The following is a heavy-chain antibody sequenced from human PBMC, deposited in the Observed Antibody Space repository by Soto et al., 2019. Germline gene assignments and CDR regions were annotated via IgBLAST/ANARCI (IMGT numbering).Heavy chain of an antibody. J-gene: IGHJ4*02. V-gene: IGHV3-66*01. CDR2: IYSGGST. CDR1: GFTVSSNY. D-gene: IGHD1-26*01. CDR3: ARDRSGSYCFDS. Sequence: EVQLVESGGGLVQPGGSLRLSCAASGFTVSSNYMSWVRQAPGKGLEWVSVIYSGGSTYYADSVKGRFTISRDNSKNTLYLQMNSLRVEDTAVYYCARDRSGSYCFDSWGQGNLVTVSS.